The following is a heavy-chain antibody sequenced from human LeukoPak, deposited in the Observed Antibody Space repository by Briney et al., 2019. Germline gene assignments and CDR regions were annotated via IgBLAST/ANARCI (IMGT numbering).Heavy chain of an antibody. J-gene: IGHJ4*02. V-gene: IGHV4-30-4*01. CDR1: GGSISSGDYY. D-gene: IGHD3-22*01. Sequence: PSETLSLTCTVSGGSISSGDYYWSWIRQPPGKGLEWIGYIYYSGSTYYNPSLKSRVTISVDTSKNQFSLKLSSVTAADTAVYYCARGYYDSSGYPGRDFDYWGQGTLVTVSS. CDR3: ARGYYDSSGYPGRDFDY. CDR2: IYYSGST.